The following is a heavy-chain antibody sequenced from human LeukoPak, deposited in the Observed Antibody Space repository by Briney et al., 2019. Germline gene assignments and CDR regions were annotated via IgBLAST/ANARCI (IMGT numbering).Heavy chain of an antibody. V-gene: IGHV3-9*01. CDR2: VSWNGDDI. J-gene: IGHJ4*02. Sequence: GRSLRLSCAASGFTFDAYAMHWVRQAPGKGLQWVSSVSWNGDDIGYADSVKGRFTISRDNAKNFLYLQMNSLRTEDKALYYCAKGSGTYQGPFDSWGQGTLVTVSS. D-gene: IGHD2-2*01. CDR1: GFTFDAYA. CDR3: AKGSGTYQGPFDS.